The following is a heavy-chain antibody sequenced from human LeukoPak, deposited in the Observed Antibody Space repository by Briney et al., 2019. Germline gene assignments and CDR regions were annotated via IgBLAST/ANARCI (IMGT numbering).Heavy chain of an antibody. D-gene: IGHD3-3*01. CDR2: IDTAGGT. CDR3: ARGSPWSYYYMDV. Sequence: QPGGSLRLSCTASGFDFSNFDFHWVRRLRGKGLEWVSHIDTAGGTYYPGSVKGRFTISRANAKKSLYLQMHNLRVGDTALYFCARGSPWSYYYMDVWGVGTAVSVS. CDR1: GFDFSNFD. V-gene: IGHV3-13*01. J-gene: IGHJ6*03.